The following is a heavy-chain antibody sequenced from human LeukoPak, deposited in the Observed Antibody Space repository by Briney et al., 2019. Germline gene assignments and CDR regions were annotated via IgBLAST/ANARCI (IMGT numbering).Heavy chain of an antibody. CDR1: GFTFSSYA. CDR3: ARVSGYYRYLDY. D-gene: IGHD3-3*01. Sequence: PGGSLRLSCAASGFTFSSYAMSWVRQAPGKGLEWVSAISGSGGSTYYADSVKGRFTISRDNSKNTLYLQMNSLRAEDTAVYYCARVSGYYRYLDYWGQGTLVTVSS. J-gene: IGHJ4*02. V-gene: IGHV3-23*01. CDR2: ISGSGGST.